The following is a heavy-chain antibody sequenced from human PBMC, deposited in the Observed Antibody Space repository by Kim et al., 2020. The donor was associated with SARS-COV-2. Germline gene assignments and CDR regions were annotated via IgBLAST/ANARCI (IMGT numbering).Heavy chain of an antibody. CDR2: INPIFGTA. J-gene: IGHJ6*02. D-gene: IGHD2-2*02. Sequence: SVKVSCKASGGTFSSYAISWVRQAPGQGLEWVGGINPIFGTANYAQKFQGRVTITADESMSTAYMELSSLRSEDTAVYYCACPVVVPAAISPKTSYYYDGLDVGGQGPTVTVSS. CDR1: GGTFSSYA. V-gene: IGHV1-69*13. CDR3: ACPVVVPAAISPKTSYYYDGLDV.